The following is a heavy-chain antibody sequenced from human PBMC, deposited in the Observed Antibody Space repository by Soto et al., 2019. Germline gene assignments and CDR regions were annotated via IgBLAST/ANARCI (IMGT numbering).Heavy chain of an antibody. V-gene: IGHV3-48*03. CDR1: GFTFSSYE. CDR2: ISSSGSTI. CDR3: ARNEDCSGGSCDYFDY. J-gene: IGHJ4*02. D-gene: IGHD2-15*01. Sequence: LRLSCAASGFTFSSYEMNWVRQAPGKGLEWVSYISSSGSTIYYADSVKGRFTISRDNAKNSLYLQMNSLRAEDTAVYYCARNEDCSGGSCDYFDYWGQGTLVTVSS.